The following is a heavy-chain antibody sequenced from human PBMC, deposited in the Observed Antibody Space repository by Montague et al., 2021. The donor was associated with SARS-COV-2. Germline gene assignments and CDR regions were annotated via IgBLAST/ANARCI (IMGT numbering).Heavy chain of an antibody. V-gene: IGHV4-4*07. CDR2: MHFTGKT. CDR1: GDSITNHY. J-gene: IGHJ4*02. D-gene: IGHD3-10*01. CDR3: ARDRFDFGAGRQGTIDF. Sequence: SETLSLTCVVSGDSITNHYWSWIRQPAGKGLEWIGRMHFTGKTNFSPFFSSRLTMSADTSKNQFSLKLTSATAADTAIYFCARDRFDFGAGRQGTIDFWGQGTLVTVSS.